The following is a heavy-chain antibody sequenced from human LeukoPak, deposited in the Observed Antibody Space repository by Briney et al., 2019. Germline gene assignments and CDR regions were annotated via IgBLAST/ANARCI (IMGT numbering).Heavy chain of an antibody. V-gene: IGHV3-23*01. CDR1: GFTFSSYA. CDR3: AKRIQSAMATGY. J-gene: IGHJ4*02. Sequence: GGSLRLSCAASGFTFSSYAMSWVRQAPGKGLEWVSDINGSGGSTYYADSVKGRFTISRDNSKNTLYLQMNGLRAEDTAVYYCAKRIQSAMATGYWGQGTLVTVSS. CDR2: INGSGGST. D-gene: IGHD5-18*01.